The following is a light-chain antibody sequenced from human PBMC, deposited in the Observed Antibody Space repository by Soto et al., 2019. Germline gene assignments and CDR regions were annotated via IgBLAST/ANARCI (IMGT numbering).Light chain of an antibody. J-gene: IGKJ5*01. CDR1: QGISNY. CDR3: QHRHSYPIT. V-gene: IGKV1-9*01. CDR2: TAS. Sequence: DIQLTQSPSFLSASVGDRVTITCRASQGISNYLAWYQQRPGKAPKLLIHTASTLHSGVPSRFSGSGFGTEFTLTISSLQPEDFATYYCQHRHSYPITFGQGTRLEMK.